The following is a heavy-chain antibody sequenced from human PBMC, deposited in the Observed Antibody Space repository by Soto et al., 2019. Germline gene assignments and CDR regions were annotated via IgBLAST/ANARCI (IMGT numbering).Heavy chain of an antibody. CDR1: GGSISSGDYY. D-gene: IGHD2-8*01. V-gene: IGHV4-30-4*01. J-gene: IGHJ1*01. CDR2: IDYSGST. Sequence: PAETLSLTCTVSGGSISSGDYYWSWIRQPPGKGLEWIGYIDYSGSTYYNPSLKSRVTISVDTSKNQFSLKLSSVTAADTAVYYCARTITNGRWDFQHWGQGTMVTVSS. CDR3: ARTITNGRWDFQH.